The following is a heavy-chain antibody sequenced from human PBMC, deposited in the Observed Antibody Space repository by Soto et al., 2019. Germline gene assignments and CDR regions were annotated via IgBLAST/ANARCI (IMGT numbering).Heavy chain of an antibody. CDR1: GDSISRDSAS. D-gene: IGHD6-19*01. CDR2: TYYRSKWYN. J-gene: IGHJ4*02. CDR3: ATANSSGWYLYYFDY. Sequence: SQTRSLAWSISGDSISRDSASWNWIKTPPSRGLEWLGRTYYRSKWYNDYAVSVKSRITISPDTSKNQFSLQLNSVTPEDTAVYYCATANSSGWYLYYFDYWGQGTLVTVSS. V-gene: IGHV6-1*01.